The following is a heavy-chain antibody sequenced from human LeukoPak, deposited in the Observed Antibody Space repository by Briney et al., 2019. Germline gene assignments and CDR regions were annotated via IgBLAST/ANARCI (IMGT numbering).Heavy chain of an antibody. CDR1: GYSFTSYW. CDR3: ARPVLAVAGTGDAFDI. D-gene: IGHD6-19*01. Sequence: GESLRISCEGSGYSFTSYWIGWVRQMPGKGLEWMGIIYPGDSDTRYSPSFQGQVTISADKSNSTAYLQWSSLKASDTAMYYCARPVLAVAGTGDAFDIWGQGTMVTVSS. V-gene: IGHV5-51*01. J-gene: IGHJ3*02. CDR2: IYPGDSDT.